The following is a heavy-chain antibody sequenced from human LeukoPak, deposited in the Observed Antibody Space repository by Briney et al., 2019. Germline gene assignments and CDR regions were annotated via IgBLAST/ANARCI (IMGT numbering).Heavy chain of an antibody. CDR1: GGSISSSSYY. Sequence: SETLSLTCTVSGGSISSSSYYWGWIRQPPGKGLEWIGSIYYSGSTYYNPSLKSRVTISVDTSKNQFSLKLSSVTAADTAVYYCARGRGTFTDWGQGTLVTVSS. D-gene: IGHD3-16*01. CDR2: IYYSGST. V-gene: IGHV4-39*01. CDR3: ARGRGTFTD. J-gene: IGHJ4*02.